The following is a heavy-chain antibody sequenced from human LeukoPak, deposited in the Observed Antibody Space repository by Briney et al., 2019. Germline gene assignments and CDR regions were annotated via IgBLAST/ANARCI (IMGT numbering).Heavy chain of an antibody. V-gene: IGHV1-8*01. D-gene: IGHD2-15*01. Sequence: ASVKVSCKASGYTFISCDINWVRQATGQGLEWMGWMNPYSGNTGYAQKFQGRVTMTRNTSISTAYMELSSLRSEDTAVYYCARARRYCSGGNCYYYFDYWGQGALVTVSS. CDR1: GYTFISCD. CDR3: ARARRYCSGGNCYYYFDY. J-gene: IGHJ4*02. CDR2: MNPYSGNT.